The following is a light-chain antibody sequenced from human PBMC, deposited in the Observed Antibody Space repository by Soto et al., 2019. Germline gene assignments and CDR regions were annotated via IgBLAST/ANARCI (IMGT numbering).Light chain of an antibody. V-gene: IGKV1-17*03. Sequence: DLQMTQSPSAMSASVGDRVTITCRASQGISTYLAWFQQKPGRVPERLIYAASTLQSGVPSRFSGSGSGTEFTLTISSLQPEDFATYYCLQHNSYPWTFGQGTKVEIK. J-gene: IGKJ1*01. CDR3: LQHNSYPWT. CDR1: QGISTY. CDR2: AAS.